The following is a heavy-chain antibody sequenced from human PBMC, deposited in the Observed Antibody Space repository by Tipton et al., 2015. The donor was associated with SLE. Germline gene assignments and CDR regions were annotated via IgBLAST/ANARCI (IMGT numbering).Heavy chain of an antibody. Sequence: TLSLTCTVSGDSISSYYWSWIRQPPGKGLEWIGNIYYSGSTSYNPSLKSRVTISVDTSKNQFSLRPSSVTAADTAVYYCVRLAVAADAFDIWGQGTMVTVSS. CDR3: VRLAVAADAFDI. V-gene: IGHV4-59*01. CDR2: IYYSGST. CDR1: GDSISSYY. J-gene: IGHJ3*02. D-gene: IGHD6-19*01.